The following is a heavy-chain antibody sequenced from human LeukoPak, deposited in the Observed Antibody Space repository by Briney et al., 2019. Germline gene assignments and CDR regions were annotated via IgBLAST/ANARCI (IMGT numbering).Heavy chain of an antibody. CDR2: ISSSSSTI. D-gene: IGHD1-26*01. Sequence: GGSLRLSCAASGFTFSSYSMNWVRQAPGKGLEWVSYISSSSSTIYYADSVKGRFTISRDNAKNSLYLQMNSLRDEDTAVYYCARGPVGATLRDAFDIWGQGTMVTVSS. CDR3: ARGPVGATLRDAFDI. J-gene: IGHJ3*02. CDR1: GFTFSSYS. V-gene: IGHV3-48*02.